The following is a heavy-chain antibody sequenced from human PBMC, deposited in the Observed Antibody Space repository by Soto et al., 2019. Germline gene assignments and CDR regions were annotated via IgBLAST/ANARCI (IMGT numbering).Heavy chain of an antibody. D-gene: IGHD4-17*01. CDR3: AIADYGDDDY. J-gene: IGHJ4*02. CDR1: GYTFATST. Sequence: QLPLVQSGPEAKKPGASVKVSCKASGYTFATSTISWLRQAPGQAPEWMGWIKAYSGNTNYAQKLQGRLTMTTDTSTSTAYMELRSLTTDDTAIYYCAIADYGDDDYWGQGTLVTVSS. CDR2: IKAYSGNT. V-gene: IGHV1-18*01.